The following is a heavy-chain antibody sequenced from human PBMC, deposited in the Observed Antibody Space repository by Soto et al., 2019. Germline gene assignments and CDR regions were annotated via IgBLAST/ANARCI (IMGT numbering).Heavy chain of an antibody. V-gene: IGHV3-30*18. D-gene: IGHD6-19*01. Sequence: PGGSLRLSCAASGFNFSDYAMHCVRQAPGKGLEWVAVVSHDGRNTHYADSVKGRFTISRDSSKNTVSLEMTSLRAEDTAVYYCAKGGRQWLVTSDFNYWGQGALVTVSS. CDR3: AKGGRQWLVTSDFNY. CDR1: GFNFSDYA. J-gene: IGHJ4*02. CDR2: VSHDGRNT.